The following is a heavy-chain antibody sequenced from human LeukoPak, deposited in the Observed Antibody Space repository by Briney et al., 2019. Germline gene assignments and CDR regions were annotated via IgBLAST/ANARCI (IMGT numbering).Heavy chain of an antibody. D-gene: IGHD3-22*01. V-gene: IGHV1-2*02. Sequence: ASVKVSCKASEYTFTAYYMHWVRQAPGQGLEWMGWINPNSGGTNYAQKFQGRVTMTRDTSISTAYMELSRLRSDDTAVYYCARDYYDSSGFGAFDIRGQGTMVTVSS. J-gene: IGHJ3*02. CDR3: ARDYYDSSGFGAFDI. CDR2: INPNSGGT. CDR1: EYTFTAYY.